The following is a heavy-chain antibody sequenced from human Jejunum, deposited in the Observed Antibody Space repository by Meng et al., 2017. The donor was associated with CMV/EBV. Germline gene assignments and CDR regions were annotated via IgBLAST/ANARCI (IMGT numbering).Heavy chain of an antibody. J-gene: IGHJ4*02. D-gene: IGHD6-19*01. CDR2: ISCYNGDT. CDR1: GYTFTHHG. CDR3: ARDPSNTSGRYAYFDY. V-gene: IGHV1-18*01. Sequence: QLQLMQSGAEVKKPGASVRVSCKAAGYTFTHHGISWIRQAPGKGLEWMGWISCYNGDTNYAQKFQGRVTMTTDTSTSTAYMDLRSLRSDDTAVYYCARDPSNTSGRYAYFDYWGQGTLVTVSS.